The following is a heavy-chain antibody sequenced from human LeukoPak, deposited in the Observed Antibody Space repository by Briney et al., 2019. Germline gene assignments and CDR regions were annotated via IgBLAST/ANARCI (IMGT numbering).Heavy chain of an antibody. V-gene: IGHV3-9*01. D-gene: IGHD4-23*01. CDR2: ISWNSGSI. CDR1: GFTFDDYA. J-gene: IGHJ4*02. CDR3: AKADYGGNYNYFDY. Sequence: PGRSLRLSCAASGFTFDDYAMHWVRQAPGKGLEWVSGISWNSGSIGYADSAKGRFTISRDNAKNSLYLQMNSLRAEDTALYYCAKADYGGNYNYFDYWGQGTLVTVSS.